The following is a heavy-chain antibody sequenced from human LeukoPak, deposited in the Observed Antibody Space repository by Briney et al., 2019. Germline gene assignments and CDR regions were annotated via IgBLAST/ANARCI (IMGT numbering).Heavy chain of an antibody. V-gene: IGHV3-49*04. CDR1: GFTFGDYA. CDR2: IRSKAYGGTT. CDR3: TREFSLYSGSYCNY. D-gene: IGHD1-26*01. J-gene: IGHJ4*02. Sequence: GGSLRLSCTASGFTFGDYAMSWVRQAPAPGQEWVGFIRSKAYGGTTEYAESVKGRFTISRDDSKSIAYLQMNSLKTEDTAVYYCTREFSLYSGSYCNYWGQGTLVTVSS.